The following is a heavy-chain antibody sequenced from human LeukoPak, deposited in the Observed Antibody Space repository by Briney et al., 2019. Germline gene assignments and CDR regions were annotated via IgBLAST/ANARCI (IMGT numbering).Heavy chain of an antibody. CDR3: ATLKEYSSGWFDYYFDY. D-gene: IGHD6-19*01. CDR1: GYTLTELS. CDR2: FDPEDGET. Sequence: ASVKVSCKFSGYTLTELSMHWVRQAPGKGLEWMGGFDPEDGETIYAQKFQGRVTMTEDTSTDTAYMELSSLRSEDTAVYYCATLKEYSSGWFDYYFDYWGQGTLVTVSS. J-gene: IGHJ4*02. V-gene: IGHV1-24*01.